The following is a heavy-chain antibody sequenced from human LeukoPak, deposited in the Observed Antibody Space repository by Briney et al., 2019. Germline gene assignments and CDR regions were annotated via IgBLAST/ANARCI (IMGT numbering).Heavy chain of an antibody. J-gene: IGHJ4*02. D-gene: IGHD6-19*01. CDR2: IYHSGST. CDR3: ARVLPLYSSGPTYFDY. V-gene: IGHV4-30-2*01. Sequence: SQTLSLTCTVSGGSISSGGYYWRWIRQPPGKGLEWIGYIYHSGSTYYNPSLKSRVTISVDRSKNQFSLKLSSVTAADTAVYYCARVLPLYSSGPTYFDYWGQGTLVTVSS. CDR1: GGSISSGGYY.